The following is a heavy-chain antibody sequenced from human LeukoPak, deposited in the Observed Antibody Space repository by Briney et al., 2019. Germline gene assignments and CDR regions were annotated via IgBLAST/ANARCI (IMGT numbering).Heavy chain of an antibody. D-gene: IGHD5-18*01. Sequence: PSETLSLTCAVYGGSFSGYYWSWIRQPPGKGLEWIGQINHSGSTNYNPSLKSRVTISVDTSKNQFSLKLSSVTAADTAVYYCARGLRRGQLWPFDYWGQGTLVTVSS. CDR2: INHSGST. CDR1: GGSFSGYY. CDR3: ARGLRRGQLWPFDY. J-gene: IGHJ4*02. V-gene: IGHV4-34*01.